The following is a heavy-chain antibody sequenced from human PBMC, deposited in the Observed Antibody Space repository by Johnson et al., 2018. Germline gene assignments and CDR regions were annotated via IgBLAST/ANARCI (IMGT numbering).Heavy chain of an antibody. CDR3: ARGTTVTTGDAFDI. CDR2: IWYDGSNK. V-gene: IGHV3-33*01. CDR1: GFTFSGYG. Sequence: QVQLVESGGGVVQPGRSLRLSCAASGFTFSGYGMHWVRQAPGKGLEWVAVIWYDGSNKYYADSVKGRFTMSRDNSKNTLYLQMNSLRAGDTAIYYCARGTTVTTGDAFDIWGQGTMVTVSS. J-gene: IGHJ3*02. D-gene: IGHD4-11*01.